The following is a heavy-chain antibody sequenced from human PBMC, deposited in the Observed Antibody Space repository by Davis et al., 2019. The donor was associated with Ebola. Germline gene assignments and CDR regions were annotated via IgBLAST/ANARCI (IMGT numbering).Heavy chain of an antibody. J-gene: IGHJ6*04. CDR3: ARETGDGGGMDV. Sequence: ASVKVSCKASGYTFITYYIHWVRQAPGQGLEWMGIINPSGGSTTYAQKFQGRVTMTRDTSTSTVYMELSGLRSEDTAVYYCARETGDGGGMDVWGKGTTVTVSS. CDR2: INPSGGST. V-gene: IGHV1-46*01. CDR1: GYTFITYY. D-gene: IGHD7-27*01.